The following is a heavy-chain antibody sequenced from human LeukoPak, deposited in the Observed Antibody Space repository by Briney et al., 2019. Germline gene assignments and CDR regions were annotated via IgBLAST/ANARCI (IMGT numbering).Heavy chain of an antibody. J-gene: IGHJ4*02. D-gene: IGHD5-12*01. CDR2: IYYSGST. CDR3: ARIFPDIVATIDGDLFDY. CDR1: GGSISSSSYY. Sequence: SETLSLTCTVSGGSISSSSYYWGWIRQPPGKGLEWIGSIYYSGSTYYNPSLKSRVTISVDTSKNQFSLKLSSVTAADTAVYYCARIFPDIVATIDGDLFDYWGQGTLVTVSS. V-gene: IGHV4-39*01.